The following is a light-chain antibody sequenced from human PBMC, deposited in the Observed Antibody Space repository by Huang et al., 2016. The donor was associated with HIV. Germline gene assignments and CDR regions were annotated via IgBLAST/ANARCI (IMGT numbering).Light chain of an antibody. CDR3: QQYSDWPPIT. CDR2: GAS. V-gene: IGKV3-15*01. CDR1: QSVSSN. Sequence: EIVMTQSPATLSVSPGERATLSCRASQSVSSNLAWYQQRRGQAPRLLIYGASTRATGIPARFFGSGSGTEFTLTISSLQSEDCAVYYCQQYSDWPPITFGQGTRLEIK. J-gene: IGKJ5*01.